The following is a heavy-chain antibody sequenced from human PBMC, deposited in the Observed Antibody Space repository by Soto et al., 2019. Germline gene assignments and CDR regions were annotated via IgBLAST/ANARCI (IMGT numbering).Heavy chain of an antibody. Sequence: QVQLQESGPGLVKPSETLSLTCTVSGGSISSYYWSWIRQPPGKGLEWIGYIYYSGSTNYNPSLKNRVTVSVDTSTYPVTLKLSSVTAADSGVYYGARVIKVGFGELIPPSFHIWGQGTMGTGSS. J-gene: IGHJ3*02. D-gene: IGHD3-10*01. CDR2: IYYSGST. V-gene: IGHV4-59*01. CDR1: GGSISSYY. CDR3: ARVIKVGFGELIPPSFHI.